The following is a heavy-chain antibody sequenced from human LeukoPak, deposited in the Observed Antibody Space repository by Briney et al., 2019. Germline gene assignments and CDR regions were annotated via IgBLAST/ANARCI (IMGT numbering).Heavy chain of an antibody. V-gene: IGHV4-34*01. J-gene: IGHJ4*02. Sequence: SETLSLTCAVYGGSFSGYYWSWIRQPPGKGLEWIGEINHSGSTNYNPSLKSRVTISVDTSKNQFSLKLGSVTAADTAVYYCAALYSSNNSMGRSNDYWGQGTLVTVSS. D-gene: IGHD6-13*01. CDR3: AALYSSNNSMGRSNDY. CDR1: GGSFSGYY. CDR2: INHSGST.